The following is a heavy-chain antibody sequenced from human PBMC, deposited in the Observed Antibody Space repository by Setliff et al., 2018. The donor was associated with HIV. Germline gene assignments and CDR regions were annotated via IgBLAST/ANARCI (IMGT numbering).Heavy chain of an antibody. Sequence: ASVKVSCKASGYTFTSYPMHWVRQAPGQGLEWMGVINTSGGSAGYAEKFRGRVTMTRDTSTNTVYMDLRNLRSEDTAVYYCARAVAILIRGSTLNREYYMDVWGKGTTVTVSS. J-gene: IGHJ6*03. CDR3: ARAVAILIRGSTLNREYYMDV. CDR1: GYTFTSYP. V-gene: IGHV1-46*01. CDR2: INTSGGSA. D-gene: IGHD3-10*01.